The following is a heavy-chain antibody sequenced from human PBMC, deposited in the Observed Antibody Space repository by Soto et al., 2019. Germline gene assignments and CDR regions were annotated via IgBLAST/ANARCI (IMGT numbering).Heavy chain of an antibody. CDR3: AKAKVYYDFWSGLDY. Sequence: EVQLVESGGGLVQPGRSLRLSCAASGFTFDDYAMHWVRQAPGKGLEWVSGISWNSGSIGYADSVKGRFTISRDNAKNSLILKMNSRRAEDTALYYCAKAKVYYDFWSGLDYGGQGTLVTVSS. D-gene: IGHD3-3*01. J-gene: IGHJ4*02. CDR2: ISWNSGSI. CDR1: GFTFDDYA. V-gene: IGHV3-9*01.